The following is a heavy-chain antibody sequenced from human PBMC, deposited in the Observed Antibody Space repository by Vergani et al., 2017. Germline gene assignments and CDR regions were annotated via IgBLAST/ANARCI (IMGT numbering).Heavy chain of an antibody. CDR3: ARSGYCAHGVCYMTYYYYMDV. J-gene: IGHJ6*03. V-gene: IGHV3-33*01. CDR2: IWYDGSKE. D-gene: IGHD2-8*01. CDR1: GFTLSSHA. Sequence: QVQLEESGGGVVQPGRSLRLSCAGSGFTLSSHAMHWVRQAPGKGLEWVAFIWYDGSKEYYADSVKGRFTISRDNSKNTLYLQMNNLRAADTAVYYCARSGYCAHGVCYMTYYYYMDVWGKG.